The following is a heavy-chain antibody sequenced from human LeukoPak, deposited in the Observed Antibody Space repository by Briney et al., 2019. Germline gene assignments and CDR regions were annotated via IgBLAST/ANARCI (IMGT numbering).Heavy chain of an antibody. CDR3: ARGPPYYYYYYMDV. CDR1: GYTFTGYY. Sequence: ASVKVSCKASGYTFTGYYMHWVRQAPGQGLEWMGWINPNSGGTNYAQKFQGRVTMTRDTSISTAYVELSRLRSDDTAVYYCARGPPYYYYYYMDVWGKGTTVTVSS. V-gene: IGHV1-2*02. J-gene: IGHJ6*03. CDR2: INPNSGGT.